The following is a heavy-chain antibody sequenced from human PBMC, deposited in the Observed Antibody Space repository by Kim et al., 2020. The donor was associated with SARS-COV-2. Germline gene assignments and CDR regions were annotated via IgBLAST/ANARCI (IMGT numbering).Heavy chain of an antibody. Sequence: SETVSLTCAVYGGSFSGYYWSWIRQPPGKGLEWIGEINHSGSTNYNPSLKSRVTISVDTSKNQFSLKLSSVTAADTAVYYCARGHKRATNYLDYWGQGTLVTVSS. CDR1: GGSFSGYY. CDR3: ARGHKRATNYLDY. CDR2: INHSGST. V-gene: IGHV4-34*01. J-gene: IGHJ4*02.